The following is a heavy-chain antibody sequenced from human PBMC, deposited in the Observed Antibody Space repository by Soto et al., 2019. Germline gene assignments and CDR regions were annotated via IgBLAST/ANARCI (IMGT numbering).Heavy chain of an antibody. D-gene: IGHD4-17*01. CDR2: ISYDGSNK. J-gene: IGHJ4*02. CDR3: AKDLEWLPPYGDYVGYYFDY. V-gene: IGHV3-30*18. CDR1: GFTFSSYG. Sequence: GGSLRLSCAASGFTFSSYGMHWVRQAPGKGLEWVAVISYDGSNKYYADSVKGRFTISRDNSKNTLYLQMNSLRAEDTAVYYCAKDLEWLPPYGDYVGYYFDYWGQGTLVTVSS.